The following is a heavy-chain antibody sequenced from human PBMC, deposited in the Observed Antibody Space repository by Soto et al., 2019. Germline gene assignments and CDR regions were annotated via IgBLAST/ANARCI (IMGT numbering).Heavy chain of an antibody. J-gene: IGHJ6*02. CDR2: IYPGDSDT. CDR3: ARQLRFLDRYYHCGMDV. D-gene: IGHD3-3*01. V-gene: IGHV5-51*01. CDR1: GYSFTSYW. Sequence: GESLKISCKASGYSFTSYWIGWVRQMPGKGLEWMGIIYPGDSDTRYSPSFQGQVTISADKSISTAYLQWSSLKASDTAMYYCARQLRFLDRYYHCGMDVWGQGTTVTVSS.